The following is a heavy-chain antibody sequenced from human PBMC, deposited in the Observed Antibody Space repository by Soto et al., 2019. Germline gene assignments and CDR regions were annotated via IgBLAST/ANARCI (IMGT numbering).Heavy chain of an antibody. Sequence: SETLSLTCTVSGGSMSNYFWTWIRQPPGKGLEWIGYIHYSGATSFFPSYNPSLRGRVTISEDTSKNQFSLKLLPVTTADTAVYFCAAGEASSRNLAPYYLDFWGQGTLVTVSS. V-gene: IGHV4-59*01. CDR1: GGSMSNYF. CDR3: AAGEASSRNLAPYYLDF. CDR2: IHYSGATSFFP. J-gene: IGHJ4*02. D-gene: IGHD6-13*01.